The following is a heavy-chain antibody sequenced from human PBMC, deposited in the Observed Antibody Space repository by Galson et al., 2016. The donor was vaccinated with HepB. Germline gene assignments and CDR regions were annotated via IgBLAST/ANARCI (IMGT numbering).Heavy chain of an antibody. CDR1: GFTFDTYA. V-gene: IGHV3-9*01. J-gene: IGHJ5*02. Sequence: SLRLSCAASGFTFDTYAMHWVRQVPGKGLEWVSGISGDSGSKGYASSVKGRFTISRDNAKKSLYLQMNSLTPQDTAVYYCARGQGGFEGFVHWGQGTLVTVS. CDR2: ISGDSGSK. D-gene: IGHD3-10*01. CDR3: ARGQGGFEGFVH.